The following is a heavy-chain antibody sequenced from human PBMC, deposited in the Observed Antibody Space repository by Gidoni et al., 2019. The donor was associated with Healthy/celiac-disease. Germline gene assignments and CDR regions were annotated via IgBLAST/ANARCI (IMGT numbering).Heavy chain of an antibody. J-gene: IGHJ1*01. V-gene: IGHV1-58*02. CDR1: VFTFTSSA. CDR2: IVIGRGNT. D-gene: IGHD3-3*01. CDR3: AATQTTIFNFQH. Sequence: MQLLQSRPEVTQPGTSVQVPSTASVFTFTSSARPWVRQARGQRLEWIGWIVIGRGNTNYAQKIQERVTITRDMYTSTAYMVLSRMGSEDTAEYYWAATQTTIFNFQHWGQGTLVTVSS.